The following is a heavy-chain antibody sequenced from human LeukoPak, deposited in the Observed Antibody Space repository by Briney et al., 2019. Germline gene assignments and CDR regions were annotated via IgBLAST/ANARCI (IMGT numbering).Heavy chain of an antibody. Sequence: PGGSLRLSCAASGFTFSSYSMNWVRQAPGKGLEWVSYISSSSSTIYYADPVKGRFTISRDTAKNSLYLQMNSLRAEDTAVYYCARVPHCSSTSCCSDYFDYWGQGTLVSVSS. J-gene: IGHJ4*02. V-gene: IGHV3-48*01. CDR1: GFTFSSYS. D-gene: IGHD2-2*01. CDR3: ARVPHCSSTSCCSDYFDY. CDR2: ISSSSSTI.